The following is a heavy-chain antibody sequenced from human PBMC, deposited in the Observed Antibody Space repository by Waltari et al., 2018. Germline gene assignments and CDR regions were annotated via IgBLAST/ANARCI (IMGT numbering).Heavy chain of an antibody. J-gene: IGHJ5*02. CDR2: IYPDDSDT. CDR1: GYSFPTYW. D-gene: IGHD3-10*01. CDR3: ARATGVNWFAP. Sequence: EVQLVQSGAVIGRPGESLKISGKGSGYSFPTYWIGWVRQMPGKGLEWMGFIYPDDSDTRYSPSFQGQVTISVDKSINTAYLQWSSLKASDTAMYYCARATGVNWFAPWGQGTLVTVSS. V-gene: IGHV5-51*03.